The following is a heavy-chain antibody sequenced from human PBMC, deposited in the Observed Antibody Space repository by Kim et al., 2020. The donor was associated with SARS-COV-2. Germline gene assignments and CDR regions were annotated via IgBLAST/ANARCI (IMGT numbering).Heavy chain of an antibody. CDR3: ARDMGYCTSTSGYGQGDYALDV. J-gene: IGHJ6*02. Sequence: GGSLRLSCAASGPASGFTFSFHSMNWVGQAPGKGPEWVSSISTTGDYIFYADSVKGRFTIARDNAQYTVSLQMSSLRVEDSAVYYCARDMGYCTSTSGYGQGDYALDVWGQGTTVSVSS. CDR2: ISTTGDYI. D-gene: IGHD2-2*01. V-gene: IGHV3-21*01. CDR1: GFTFSFHS.